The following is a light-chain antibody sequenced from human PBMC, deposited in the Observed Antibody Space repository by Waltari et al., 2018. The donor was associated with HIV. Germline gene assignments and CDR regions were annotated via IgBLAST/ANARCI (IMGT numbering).Light chain of an antibody. V-gene: IGLV2-8*01. CDR3: SSYAGSNNFVV. CDR2: EVN. J-gene: IGLJ2*01. Sequence: QSALTQPPSASGSLGQSVTIPCTGASSDVGGFNYVSWYQHPPGKAPKLIIYEVNKRPSGVPDRFFGSKSGNTASLTVSGLQAEDEADYYCSSYAGSNNFVVFGGGTNLTVL. CDR1: SSDVGGFNY.